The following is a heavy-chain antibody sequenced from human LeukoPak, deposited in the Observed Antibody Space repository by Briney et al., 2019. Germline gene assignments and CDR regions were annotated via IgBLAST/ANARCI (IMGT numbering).Heavy chain of an antibody. CDR2: ISGGGGST. J-gene: IGHJ4*02. CDR3: ARRDIVVVVSASDY. V-gene: IGHV3-23*01. D-gene: IGHD2-15*01. Sequence: GGTLRLSCAASGFTFNNYGMNWVRQAPGKGLEWVSSISGGGGSTYYADSVKGRFTISRDNSKNTVYLQMNSLRVGDTAVYYCARRDIVVVVSASDYWGQGTLVTVSS. CDR1: GFTFNNYG.